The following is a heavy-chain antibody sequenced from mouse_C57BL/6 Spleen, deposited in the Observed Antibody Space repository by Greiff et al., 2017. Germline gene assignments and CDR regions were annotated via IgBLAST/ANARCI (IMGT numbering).Heavy chain of an antibody. CDR1: GYTFTSYW. J-gene: IGHJ3*01. V-gene: IGHV1-64*01. CDR2: IHPNSGST. Sequence: VQLQQPGAELVKPGASVTLSCKASGYTFTSYWMHWVKQRPGQGLEWIGMIHPNSGSTNYNEKFKSKATLTVDKSSSTAYMQLSSLTSEDSAVYYCARGGYSNYGTYWGQGTLVTVSA. CDR3: ARGGYSNYGTY. D-gene: IGHD2-5*01.